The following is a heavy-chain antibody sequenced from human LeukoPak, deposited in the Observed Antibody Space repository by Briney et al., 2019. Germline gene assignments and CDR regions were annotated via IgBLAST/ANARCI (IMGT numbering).Heavy chain of an antibody. D-gene: IGHD2-15*01. CDR2: ISSNGGKI. CDR1: GFTFSIFY. Sequence: PGGSLRLSCAASGFTFSIFYMSWIRQAPGKGLEWVSYISSNGGKIHYVDSVRGRFTISRDNAENSLYLHMSSLRADDTAVYYCVGDSIISVGGFDFWGQGTQVTVSS. J-gene: IGHJ5*01. V-gene: IGHV3-11*01. CDR3: VGDSIISVGGFDF.